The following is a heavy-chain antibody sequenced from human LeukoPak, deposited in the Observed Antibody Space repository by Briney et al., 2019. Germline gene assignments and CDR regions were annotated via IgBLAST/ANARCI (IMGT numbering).Heavy chain of an antibody. Sequence: GGSLRLSCAASGFTFSSYAMSWVRQAPGKGLEWVSSINSNGGSTYYADADSVKGRFTISRDNAKNSLYLQMNSLRAEDTAVYYCARWSRYGDYDVSFDYWGQGTLVTVSS. J-gene: IGHJ4*02. V-gene: IGHV3-23*01. CDR1: GFTFSSYA. D-gene: IGHD4-17*01. CDR2: INSNGGST. CDR3: ARWSRYGDYDVSFDY.